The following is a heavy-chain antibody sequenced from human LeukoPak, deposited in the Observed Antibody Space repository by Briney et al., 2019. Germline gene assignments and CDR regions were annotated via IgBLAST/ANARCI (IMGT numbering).Heavy chain of an antibody. CDR1: GYTFTGHY. V-gene: IGHV1-2*02. D-gene: IGHD1-1*01. Sequence: ASVKVSCKASGYTFTGHYMHWGRQAPGQGPEWMGWINPNSGGTNYAQKFQGRVTMTRDTSISTAYMELSGLRSDDTAVYYCARCSTPHWIFDAFDIWGQGTMVTVSS. CDR2: INPNSGGT. CDR3: ARCSTPHWIFDAFDI. J-gene: IGHJ3*02.